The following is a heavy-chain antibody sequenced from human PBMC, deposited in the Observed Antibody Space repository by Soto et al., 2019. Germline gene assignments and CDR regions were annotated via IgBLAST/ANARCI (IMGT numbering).Heavy chain of an antibody. D-gene: IGHD2-2*02. CDR2: INSDGRST. J-gene: IGHJ4*02. V-gene: IGHV3-74*01. CDR1: GFTFSIYW. CDR3: VRGQGLYIEFDY. Sequence: PGGSLRLSCAASGFTFSIYWMHWFRQAPGKGLVWVSRINSDGRSTSYADSVKGRFTISRDNAKNTLYLQMNSLRAEDTAVYYCVRGQGLYIEFDYWGQGTLVTVSS.